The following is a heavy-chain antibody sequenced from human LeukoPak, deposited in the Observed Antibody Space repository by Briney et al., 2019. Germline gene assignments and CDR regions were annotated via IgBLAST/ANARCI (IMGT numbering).Heavy chain of an antibody. Sequence: SETLSLTCTVSGGSISSSSYYWGWIRQPPGKGLEWIGSIYYSGSTYYNPSLKSRVTISVDTSKNQFSLKLSSVTAADTAVYYCARSTVTTSISWGQGTLVTVSS. CDR2: IYYSGST. CDR3: ARSTVTTSIS. D-gene: IGHD4-17*01. J-gene: IGHJ4*02. CDR1: GGSISSSSYY. V-gene: IGHV4-39*07.